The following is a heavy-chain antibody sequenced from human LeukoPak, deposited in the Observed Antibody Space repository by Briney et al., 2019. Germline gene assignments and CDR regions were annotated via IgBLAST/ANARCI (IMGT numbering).Heavy chain of an antibody. D-gene: IGHD3-22*01. CDR2: IYSDGTT. CDR1: GFTVNSNY. CDR3: ARDAGGGYYYGSSDYFDY. Sequence: GGSLRLSCAASGFTVNSNYMNWVRQAPGKGLEWASVIYSDGTTYYADSVKGRFTISRDTSKNTLFLLMNSLRVEDTAVYYCARDAGGGYYYGSSDYFDYWGQGALVTVSS. J-gene: IGHJ4*02. V-gene: IGHV3-53*01.